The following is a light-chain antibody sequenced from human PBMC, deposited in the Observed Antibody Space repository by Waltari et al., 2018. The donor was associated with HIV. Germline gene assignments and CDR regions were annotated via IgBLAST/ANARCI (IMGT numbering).Light chain of an antibody. CDR1: QSVSRF. Sequence: EIVLTQSPATLSLSPGERATLSCRASQSVSRFLDWYQQKPGQAPRLLIYDASNRATGVPARFSGSGSGTDFTLTISSLEPEDFGLYYCQHRSNWPRLTFGGGTKVEI. V-gene: IGKV3-11*01. CDR3: QHRSNWPRLT. CDR2: DAS. J-gene: IGKJ4*01.